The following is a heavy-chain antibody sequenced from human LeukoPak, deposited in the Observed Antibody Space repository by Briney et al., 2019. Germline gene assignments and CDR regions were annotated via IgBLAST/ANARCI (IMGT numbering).Heavy chain of an antibody. D-gene: IGHD1-1*01. CDR1: GYSFTSYW. V-gene: IGHV5-51*01. J-gene: IGHJ4*02. CDR3: TTSRWKYFDY. Sequence: GESLKISCKGSGYSFTSYWIGWVRQMPGKGLEWMGIIYPGDSDTRYSPSFQGQVTISADKSINTAYLQWSSLKASDTAVYYCTTSRWKYFDYWGQGALVTVSS. CDR2: IYPGDSDT.